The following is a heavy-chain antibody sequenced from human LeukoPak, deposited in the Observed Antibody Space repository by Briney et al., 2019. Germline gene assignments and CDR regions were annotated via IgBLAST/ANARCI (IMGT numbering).Heavy chain of an antibody. D-gene: IGHD2-8*02. CDR2: IYYSGST. J-gene: IGHJ4*02. CDR1: GDSISRSSYY. CDR3: ARHGGVGVIPDFDY. Sequence: KPLETLSLTCTVSGDSISRSSYYWGWIRQPPGKGLEWIGSIYYSGSTYYNPSLKSRVTMSVDTSKNQFSLKLSSVTAADTAVYYCARHGGVGVIPDFDYWGPGTLVTVSS. V-gene: IGHV4-39*01.